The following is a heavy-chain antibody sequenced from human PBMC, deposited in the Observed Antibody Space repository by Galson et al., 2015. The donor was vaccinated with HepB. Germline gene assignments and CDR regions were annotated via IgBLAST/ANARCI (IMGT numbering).Heavy chain of an antibody. CDR3: ARVGYCSGGSCYSDDYYYYGMDV. J-gene: IGHJ6*02. D-gene: IGHD2-15*01. V-gene: IGHV3-23*01. Sequence: SLRLTCAASGFTFSSYAMSWVRQAPGKGLEWVSAISGSGGNTNYAQKLQGRVTMTTDTSTSTAYMELRSLRSDDTAVYYCARVGYCSGGSCYSDDYYYYGMDVWGQGTTVTVSS. CDR1: GFTFSSYA. CDR2: ISGSGGNT.